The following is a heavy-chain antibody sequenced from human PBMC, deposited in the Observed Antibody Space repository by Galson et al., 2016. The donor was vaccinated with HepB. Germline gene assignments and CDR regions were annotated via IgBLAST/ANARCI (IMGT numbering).Heavy chain of an antibody. J-gene: IGHJ4*02. D-gene: IGHD3/OR15-3a*01. CDR1: GYTFTTYN. Sequence: SVKVSCKASGYTFTTYNIHWVRLAPGQGLEWMGITNPSGGSPNYAQKFQGRVTLTSDTSTSTVYMQLGSLRSDDTAVYYCTRGDGFWAGRTYWGQGTLVTVSS. CDR2: TNPSGGSP. CDR3: TRGDGFWAGRTY. V-gene: IGHV1-46*03.